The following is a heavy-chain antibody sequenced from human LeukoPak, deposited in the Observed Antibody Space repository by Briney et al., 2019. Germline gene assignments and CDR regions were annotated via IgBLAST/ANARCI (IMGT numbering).Heavy chain of an antibody. D-gene: IGHD2-15*01. CDR1: GGTFSSYA. Sequence: SVKVSCKASGGTFSSYAISWVRQAPGQGLEWMGGIIPIFGTANYAQKFQGRVTITADESASTAYMELSSLRSEDTAVYYCARSLGYCSGGSCYSGGYGMDVWGQGTTVTVSS. J-gene: IGHJ6*02. CDR3: ARSLGYCSGGSCYSGGYGMDV. CDR2: IIPIFGTA. V-gene: IGHV1-69*13.